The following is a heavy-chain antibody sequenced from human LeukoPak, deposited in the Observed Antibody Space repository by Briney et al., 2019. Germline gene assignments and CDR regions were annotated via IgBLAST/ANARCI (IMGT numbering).Heavy chain of an antibody. CDR2: IRSKAYGGTT. CDR3: TRLRRIAVVYD. J-gene: IGHJ4*02. CDR1: GFTFGDYA. Sequence: PGGSLRLSRTASGFTFGDYAMSWFRQAPGKGLEWVGFIRSKAYGGTTEYAASVKGRFTISRDDSKSIAYLQMNSLKTEDTAVYYCTRLRRIAVVYDWGQGTLVTVSS. D-gene: IGHD6-19*01. V-gene: IGHV3-49*03.